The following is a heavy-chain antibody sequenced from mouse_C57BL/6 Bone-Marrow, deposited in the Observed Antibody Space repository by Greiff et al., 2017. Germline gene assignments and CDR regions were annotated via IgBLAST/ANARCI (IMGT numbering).Heavy chain of an antibody. CDR3: ARRQGKGDY. CDR1: GYTFTSYW. Sequence: VQLQQPGAELVKPGASVKLSCKASGYTFTSYWMQWVKQRPGQGLEWIGEIDPSDSYTNYNQKFKGKATLTVDTSSSTAYMQLSSLTSEDSAVYYCARRQGKGDYWGQGTSVTVSS. V-gene: IGHV1-50*01. J-gene: IGHJ4*01. CDR2: IDPSDSYT. D-gene: IGHD3-2*01.